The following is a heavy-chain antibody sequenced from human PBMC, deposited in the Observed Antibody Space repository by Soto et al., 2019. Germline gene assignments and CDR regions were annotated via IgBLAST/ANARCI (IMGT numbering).Heavy chain of an antibody. J-gene: IGHJ5*02. CDR1: GGSFSGYY. D-gene: IGHD2-2*02. CDR2: INHSGST. Sequence: SETLSLTCAVYGGSFSGYYWSWIRQPPGKGLEWIGEINHSGSTNYNPSLKSRVTISVDTSKNQFSLKLSSVTAADTAVYYCARGGIVVVPAAIPGNWFDPWGQGTLVTVSS. CDR3: ARGGIVVVPAAIPGNWFDP. V-gene: IGHV4-34*01.